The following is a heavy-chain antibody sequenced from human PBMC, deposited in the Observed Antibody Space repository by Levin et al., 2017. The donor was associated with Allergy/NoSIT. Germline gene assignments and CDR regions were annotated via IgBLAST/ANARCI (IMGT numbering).Heavy chain of an antibody. CDR2: IIPIFGTA. V-gene: IGHV1-69*13. D-gene: IGHD3-3*01. CDR1: GGTFSSYA. Sequence: SVKVSCKASGGTFSSYAISWVRQAPGQGLEWMGGIIPIFGTANYAQKFQGRVTITADESTSTAYMELSSLRSEDTAVYYCARDTPVLRFLEWLGNGMDVWGQGTTVTVSS. CDR3: ARDTPVLRFLEWLGNGMDV. J-gene: IGHJ6*02.